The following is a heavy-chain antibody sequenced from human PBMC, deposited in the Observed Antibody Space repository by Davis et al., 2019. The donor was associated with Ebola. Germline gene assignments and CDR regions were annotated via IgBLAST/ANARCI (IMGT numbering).Heavy chain of an antibody. CDR3: ARDLGFTSNFYGMDV. CDR2: IWYDGSNK. D-gene: IGHD3-16*01. CDR1: GFTFSSYG. V-gene: IGHV3-33*01. Sequence: GGSLRLSCAASGFTFSSYGMHWVRQAPGKGLEWVAVIWYDGSNKYYADSVEGRFTISRDNSKNTLYLQMNSLRAEDTAVYYCARDLGFTSNFYGMDVWGKGTTVTVSS. J-gene: IGHJ6*04.